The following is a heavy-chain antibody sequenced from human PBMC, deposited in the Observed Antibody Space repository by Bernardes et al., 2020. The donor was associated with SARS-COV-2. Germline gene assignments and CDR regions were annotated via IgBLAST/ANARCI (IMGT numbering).Heavy chain of an antibody. CDR1: GGSISSISYY. J-gene: IGHJ4*02. V-gene: IGHV4-39*01. CDR3: ARLTTYSSGWFSFDY. CDR2: IYYSGIT. D-gene: IGHD6-19*01. Sequence: SEPLSLTCTVSGGSISSISYYWGWLLQPPGKGLEWIGSIYYSGITYYNPSLKSRVTISVDTSKNQFSLKLSSVTAADTAVYYCARLTTYSSGWFSFDYWGQGTLVTVSS.